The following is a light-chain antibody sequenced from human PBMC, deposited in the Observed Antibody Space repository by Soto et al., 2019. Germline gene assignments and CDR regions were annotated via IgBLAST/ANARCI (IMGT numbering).Light chain of an antibody. V-gene: IGKV3-11*01. CDR3: QHYSSSPP. CDR1: QSVSSF. CDR2: DAS. Sequence: EIGLTQSPATLSLPPGERATLSSRPSQSVSSFLAWYQQKPGQAPSLLIYDASHSATSIPARISGSGSGKDFTLTITRLEPEDFAVYYCQHYSSSPPFGQGTRLEIK. J-gene: IGKJ5*01.